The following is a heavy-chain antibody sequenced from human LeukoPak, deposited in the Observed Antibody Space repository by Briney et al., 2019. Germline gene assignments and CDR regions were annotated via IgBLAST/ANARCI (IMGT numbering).Heavy chain of an antibody. CDR1: GGLMCVFY. CDR2: IFASRTN. D-gene: IGHD1-20*01. CDR3: TKGSSYNWTLFDY. J-gene: IGHJ4*02. Sequence: SDTLSLMCTLSGGLMCVFYWRWLRQPAGEGLECLGRIFASRTNYYNPSLKRRLTMSVDTSKNQVSLRLSSVTAADTAMYYCTKGSSYNWTLFDYWGQGALATVSS. V-gene: IGHV4-4*07.